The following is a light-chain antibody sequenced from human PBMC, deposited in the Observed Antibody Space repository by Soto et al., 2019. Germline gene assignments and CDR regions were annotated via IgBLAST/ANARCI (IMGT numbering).Light chain of an antibody. CDR1: QSVSSN. CDR2: GAS. J-gene: IGKJ1*01. V-gene: IGKV3-15*01. Sequence: EIVMTQSPATLSVSPGERATLSCRASQSVSSNLAWYQQKPGQAPRLLIYGASTRATGIPARFSGSGSGTEFTITISRLEPEDCAVYHCHQYGSSLWTFGQGTKVDIK. CDR3: HQYGSSLWT.